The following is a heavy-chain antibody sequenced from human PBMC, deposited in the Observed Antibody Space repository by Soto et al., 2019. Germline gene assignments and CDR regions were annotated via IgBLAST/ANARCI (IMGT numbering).Heavy chain of an antibody. CDR2: ISGGGVTT. V-gene: IGHV3-23*01. J-gene: IGHJ5*02. CDR1: GFTFGTHA. D-gene: IGHD4-17*01. Sequence: EVQLLESGGALVQPGGSLRLSCTASGFTFGTHAMTWVRQAPGKGLEWVSAISGGGVTTYSADSVKGRFTISRDNFKNTLYLQMNSLRVEDTAVYYCAKGSGDDYGLRWFDPWGPGTLVSVSS. CDR3: AKGSGDDYGLRWFDP.